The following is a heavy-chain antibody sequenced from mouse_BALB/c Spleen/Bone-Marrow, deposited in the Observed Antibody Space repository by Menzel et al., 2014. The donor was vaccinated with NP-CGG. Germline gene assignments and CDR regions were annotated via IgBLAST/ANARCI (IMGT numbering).Heavy chain of an antibody. CDR2: IYPGTGST. J-gene: IGHJ2*01. CDR3: PSCFLFDS. Sequence: LQQSGFELVRPGASLKLSCKASGYTFTSYWMHWVKQRPGQGLEWIGNIYPGTGSTNYDEKFKGKATLTVDTSSSTPYIHPTTLPSEPSAFYSCPSCFLFDSW. CDR1: GYTFTSYW. V-gene: IGHV1S22*01.